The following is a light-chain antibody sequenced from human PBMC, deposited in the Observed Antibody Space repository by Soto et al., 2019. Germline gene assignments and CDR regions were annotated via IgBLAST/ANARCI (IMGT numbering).Light chain of an antibody. CDR3: SSYTSSSTRDVV. CDR2: DVS. V-gene: IGLV2-14*01. J-gene: IGLJ2*01. Sequence: QSALTQPASVSGSSGQSITISCTGTSSDVGGYNYVSWYQQHPGKAPKLMIYDVSNRPSGVSNRFSGSKSGNTASLTISGLQAEDEADYYCSSYTSSSTRDVVFGGGTKVTVL. CDR1: SSDVGGYNY.